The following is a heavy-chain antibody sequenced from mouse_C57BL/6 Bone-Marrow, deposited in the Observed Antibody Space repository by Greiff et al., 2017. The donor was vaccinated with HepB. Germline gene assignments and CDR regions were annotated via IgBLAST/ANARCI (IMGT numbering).Heavy chain of an antibody. D-gene: IGHD2-10*02. J-gene: IGHJ4*01. CDR3: ARPYGKGAMDY. CDR2: INPNNGGT. CDR1: GYTFTDYY. V-gene: IGHV1-26*01. Sequence: EVQLQQSGPELVKPGASVKISCKASGYTFTDYYMNWVKQSHGKSLEWIGDINPNNGGTSYNQKFKGKATLTVDKSSSTAYMELHSLTSEDSAVYYCARPYGKGAMDYWGQGTSVTVSS.